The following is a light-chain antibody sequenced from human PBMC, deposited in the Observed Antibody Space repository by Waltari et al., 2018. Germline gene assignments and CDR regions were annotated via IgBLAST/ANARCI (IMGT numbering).Light chain of an antibody. CDR3: QKYSGAPLT. Sequence: DIQMTQSPSSLSASVGDKVTITCRASQGIRHYLAWYQQIPGKVPKLLIYAASTLQSGVPSRFTGCGSGTEFTLTISSLQPEDVATYYCQKYSGAPLTFGGGTKVEIK. CDR1: QGIRHY. J-gene: IGKJ4*01. CDR2: AAS. V-gene: IGKV1-27*01.